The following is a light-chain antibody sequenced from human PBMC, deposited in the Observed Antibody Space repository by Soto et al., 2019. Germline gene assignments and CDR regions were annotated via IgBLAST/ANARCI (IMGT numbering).Light chain of an antibody. V-gene: IGLV1-44*01. CDR1: TSNIGSNT. J-gene: IGLJ2*01. CDR2: SHN. CDR3: AAWDDSLNGVV. Sequence: QSVLTQPPSASGTPGQRVTISCSGSTSNIGSNTVNWYHHLPGTAPKLLIDSHNQRPSGVPDRFSGSRSGTSASLAISGLQSDDEADYYCAAWDDSLNGVVFGGGTKLTVL.